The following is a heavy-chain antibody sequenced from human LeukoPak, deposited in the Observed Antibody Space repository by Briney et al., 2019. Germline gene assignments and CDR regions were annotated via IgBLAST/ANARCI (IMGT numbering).Heavy chain of an antibody. V-gene: IGHV1-18*04. CDR2: ISAYNGNT. J-gene: IGHJ5*02. D-gene: IGHD3-9*01. Sequence: ASVKVSCKASGYTFTSYGISWVRQAPGQGLEWMGWISAYNGNTNYAQKLQGRVTMTTDTSTSTAYMELRSLRSDDTAVYYCASDRYYDILTGFDPWGQGTLVTVSS. CDR3: ASDRYYDILTGFDP. CDR1: GYTFTSYG.